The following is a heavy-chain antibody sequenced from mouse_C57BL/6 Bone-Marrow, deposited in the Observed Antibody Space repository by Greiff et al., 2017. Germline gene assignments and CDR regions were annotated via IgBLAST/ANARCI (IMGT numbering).Heavy chain of an antibody. V-gene: IGHV5-6*01. Sequence: EVKLVESGGDLVKPGGSLKLSCAASGFTFSSYGMSWVRRTPDKRLEWVATISSGGSYTYYPDSVKGRFTISRDNAKNTLYLQMSSLKSEDTAMYYCARLGLRQFAYWGQGTLVTVSA. CDR3: ARLGLRQFAY. J-gene: IGHJ3*01. CDR2: ISSGGSYT. CDR1: GFTFSSYG. D-gene: IGHD2-4*01.